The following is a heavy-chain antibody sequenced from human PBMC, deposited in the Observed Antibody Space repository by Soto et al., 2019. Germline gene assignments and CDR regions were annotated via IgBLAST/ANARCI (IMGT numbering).Heavy chain of an antibody. D-gene: IGHD4-17*01. CDR1: GGSIIGSGFH. V-gene: IGHV4-39*01. Sequence: LQLRESGPGLVKPSETLSLTCSVSGGSIIGSGFHWAWIRQPRGKGLEWIGSIYYSGTANYSPCPNSRLAIDVDTSKNQFSLRPSPVTAADTTVYYCATRSGDYVGWFDPWGQGTRVTVSS. J-gene: IGHJ5*02. CDR2: IYYSGTA. CDR3: ATRSGDYVGWFDP.